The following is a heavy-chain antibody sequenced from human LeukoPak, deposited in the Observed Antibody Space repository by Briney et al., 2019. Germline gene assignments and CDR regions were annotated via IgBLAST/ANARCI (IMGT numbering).Heavy chain of an antibody. D-gene: IGHD6-13*01. J-gene: IGHJ4*02. CDR1: GGSISSYY. V-gene: IGHV4-59*01. Sequence: SETLSFTCTVSGGSISSYYWSWIRQPPGKGLEGIGYIYYSGSTNYNPPLKSRVTISVDTSKNQFSLKLSSVTAADTAVYYCARYSSSWYPFDYWGQGTLVTVSS. CDR3: ARYSSSWYPFDY. CDR2: IYYSGST.